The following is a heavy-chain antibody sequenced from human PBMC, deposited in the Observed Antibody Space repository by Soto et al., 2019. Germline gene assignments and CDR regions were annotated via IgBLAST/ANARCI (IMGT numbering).Heavy chain of an antibody. V-gene: IGHV1-2*02. CDR2: INPNSGGT. CDR1: GYPFTGYY. CDR3: ARGGVVRLSKDYYYYYGMDV. J-gene: IGHJ6*02. D-gene: IGHD2-21*01. Sequence: VAAVKVSCKASGYPFTGYYMHWVRQSPGQGLECMGWINPNSGGTIYAQKFQGRVTMTRDTSISTAYMELSRLRSDDTAVYYCARGGVVRLSKDYYYYYGMDVWGQGTGVTVSS.